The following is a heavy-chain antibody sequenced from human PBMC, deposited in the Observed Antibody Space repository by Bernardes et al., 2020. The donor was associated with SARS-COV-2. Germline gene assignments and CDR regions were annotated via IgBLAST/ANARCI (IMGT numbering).Heavy chain of an antibody. V-gene: IGHV4-4*07. CDR3: AREIPWFGEFGFDP. CDR2: IYTSGST. J-gene: IGHJ5*02. CDR1: GGSISSYY. Sequence: SETLSLTCTVSGGSISSYYWSWIRQPAGKGLEWIGRIYTSGSTNYNPSLKSRVTMSVDTSKNQFSLKLSSVTAADTAVYYCAREIPWFGEFGFDPWGQGTLVTVSS. D-gene: IGHD3-10*01.